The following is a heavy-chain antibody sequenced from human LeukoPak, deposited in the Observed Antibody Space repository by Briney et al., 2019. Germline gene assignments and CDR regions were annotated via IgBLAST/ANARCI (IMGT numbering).Heavy chain of an antibody. V-gene: IGHV4-59*01. CDR3: AKEGGHSGWFDP. Sequence: RPSETLSLTCTVSGGSISSNYWSWIRQPPGKGLEWIAYIHYSGSTNYNPSLKSRVTISLDTSKNQFSLKVSSVTAADTAVYYCAKEGGHSGWFDPWGQGTLVTVS. J-gene: IGHJ5*02. CDR2: IHYSGST. CDR1: GGSISSNY. D-gene: IGHD4-23*01.